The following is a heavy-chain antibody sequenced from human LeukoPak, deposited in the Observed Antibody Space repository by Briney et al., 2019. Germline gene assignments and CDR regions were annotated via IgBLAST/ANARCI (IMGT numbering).Heavy chain of an antibody. CDR3: ARDLSGALPDY. J-gene: IGHJ4*02. CDR1: GFTFSSYG. V-gene: IGHV3-30*03. D-gene: IGHD3-16*02. Sequence: PGGSLRLSCAASGFTFSSYGMHWVRQAPGKGLEWVAVISYDGSNKYYADSVKGRFTISRDNSKNTLYQQMNSLRAEDTAVYYCARDLSGALPDYWGQGTLVTVSS. CDR2: ISYDGSNK.